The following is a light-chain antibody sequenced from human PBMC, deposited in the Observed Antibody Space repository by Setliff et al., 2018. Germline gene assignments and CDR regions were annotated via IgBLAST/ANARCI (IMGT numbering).Light chain of an antibody. CDR3: SSYAASYNPYV. CDR1: SDDIGAYKF. Sequence: QSALAQPPSASGSPGQSLTISCTGTSDDIGAYKFVSWYQQHPGKAPKLIIYEVNKRPSGVPDRFSASKSGNTASLTVSGLRPEDEADYYCSSYAASYNPYVFGTGTKATVL. CDR2: EVN. J-gene: IGLJ1*01. V-gene: IGLV2-8*01.